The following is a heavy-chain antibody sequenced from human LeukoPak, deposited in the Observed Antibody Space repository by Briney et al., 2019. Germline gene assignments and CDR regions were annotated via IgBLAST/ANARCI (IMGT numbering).Heavy chain of an antibody. J-gene: IGHJ5*02. CDR2: IIPIFGTA. CDR3: ACVAYGDYVGWFDP. Sequence: SVKVSCKASGGTFSSYATSWVRQAPGQGLEWMGGIIPIFGTANYAQKFQGRVTITTDESTSTAYMELSSLRSEDTAVYYCACVAYGDYVGWFDPWGQGTLVTVSS. CDR1: GGTFSSYA. V-gene: IGHV1-69*05. D-gene: IGHD4-17*01.